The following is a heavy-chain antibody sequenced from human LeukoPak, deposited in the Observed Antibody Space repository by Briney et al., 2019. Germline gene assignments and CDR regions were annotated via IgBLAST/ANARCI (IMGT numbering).Heavy chain of an antibody. V-gene: IGHV4-4*02. J-gene: IGHJ5*02. Sequence: GSLRLSCAASGFTFSSYWMSWVRQPPGKGLEWIGEIYHSGSTNYNPSLKSRVTISVDKSKNQFSLKLSSVTAADTAVYYCARVTVGFWSGGPKGWFDPWGQGALVTVSS. CDR2: IYHSGST. CDR3: ARVTVGFWSGGPKGWFDP. D-gene: IGHD3-3*01. CDR1: GFTFSSYW.